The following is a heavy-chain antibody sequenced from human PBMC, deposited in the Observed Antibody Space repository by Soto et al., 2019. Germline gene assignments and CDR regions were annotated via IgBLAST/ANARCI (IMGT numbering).Heavy chain of an antibody. Sequence: GGSLRLSCVASGFTFSTYEMNWVRQAPGKKLEWVSCISYSGTTIYYADSVKGRFTISRDNAKNSLYLQMNSLRAEDPAVYYCARDRSGSYHDAFDIWGQGTMVTVSS. CDR3: ARDRSGSYHDAFDI. D-gene: IGHD1-26*01. CDR1: GFTFSTYE. V-gene: IGHV3-48*03. CDR2: ISYSGTTI. J-gene: IGHJ3*02.